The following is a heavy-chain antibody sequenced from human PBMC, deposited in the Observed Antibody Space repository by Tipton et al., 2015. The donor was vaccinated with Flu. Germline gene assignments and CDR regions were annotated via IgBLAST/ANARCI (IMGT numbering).Heavy chain of an antibody. J-gene: IGHJ5*02. Sequence: TLSLTRAVYGGSFSGYYWSWIRQPPGKGLEWIGEITHSGSTTYNPSLKSRVTVSLDKSKNQFSLKLTSVTAADTAVYYCARGGGGYSPWGHGTLVTVSS. CDR1: GGSFSGYY. D-gene: IGHD3-22*01. CDR3: ARGGGGYSP. V-gene: IGHV4-34*01. CDR2: ITHSGST.